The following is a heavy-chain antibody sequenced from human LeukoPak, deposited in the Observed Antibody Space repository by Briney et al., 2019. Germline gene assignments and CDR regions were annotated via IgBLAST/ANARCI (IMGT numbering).Heavy chain of an antibody. J-gene: IGHJ5*02. CDR3: AREALPPGIYDVGRNRFDP. CDR2: XXXXSXGT. D-gene: IGHD2/OR15-2a*01. Sequence: GASVKLSCKTSGYTFTAHYIHWVRQAPGQEFXXXXXXXXXSXGTNXXXXXQGXXXXXXXXXXXXAYMELTNLKSADTAVYFCAREALPPGIYDVGRNRFDPWGQGTLVTVSS. CDR1: GYTFTAHY. V-gene: IGHV1-2*02.